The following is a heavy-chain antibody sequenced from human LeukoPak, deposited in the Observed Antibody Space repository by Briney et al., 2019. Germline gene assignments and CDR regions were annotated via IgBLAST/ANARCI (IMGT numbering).Heavy chain of an antibody. CDR1: GFSFSSYW. J-gene: IGHJ4*02. CDR2: IKQDGSEQ. CDR3: ARDCGRSHWSQIADF. V-gene: IGHV3-7*01. Sequence: PGGSLRLSCAASGFSFSSYWMTWVRQAPGRGLEWVANIKQDGSEQYYVDSVKGRFTMSRDNAKNSLYLQMNSLRAEDTAVYYCARDCGRSHWSQIADFWGQGTLVTVSS. D-gene: IGHD6-19*01.